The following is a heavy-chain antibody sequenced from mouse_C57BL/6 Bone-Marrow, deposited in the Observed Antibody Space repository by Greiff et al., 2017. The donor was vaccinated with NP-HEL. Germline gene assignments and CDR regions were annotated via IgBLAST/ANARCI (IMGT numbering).Heavy chain of an antibody. CDR2: IDPENGDT. V-gene: IGHV14-4*01. Sequence: DVKLQESGAELVRPGASVKLSCTASGFNIKDDYMHWVKQRPEQGLEWIGWIDPENGDTEYASKFQGKATITADTSSNTAYLQLSSLTSEDTAVYYCTNGSLFDYWGQGTTLTVSS. J-gene: IGHJ2*01. D-gene: IGHD1-1*01. CDR3: TNGSLFDY. CDR1: GFNIKDDY.